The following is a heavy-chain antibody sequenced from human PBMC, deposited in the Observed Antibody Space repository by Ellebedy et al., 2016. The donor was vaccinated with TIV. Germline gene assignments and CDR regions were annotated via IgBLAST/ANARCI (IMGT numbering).Heavy chain of an antibody. V-gene: IGHV4-39*01. CDR1: GGSIDSSSNY. J-gene: IGHJ5*02. Sequence: SETLSLTCTVSGGSIDSSSNYWGWIRQPPGKGLAWIGSIYYSGSTYYNPSLKSRVTISVDTSKSQFSLKLSSVTAADTAVYYCARWFGELLYVRWFDPWGQGTLVTVSS. D-gene: IGHD3-10*01. CDR2: IYYSGST. CDR3: ARWFGELLYVRWFDP.